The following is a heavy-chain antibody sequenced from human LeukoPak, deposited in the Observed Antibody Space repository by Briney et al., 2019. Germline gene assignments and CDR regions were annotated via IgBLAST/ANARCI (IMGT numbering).Heavy chain of an antibody. CDR1: GGSISSGGYY. D-gene: IGHD3-3*01. CDR3: ARAILEWLLSPLYFDY. J-gene: IGHJ4*02. CDR2: IYYSGST. Sequence: SETLSLTCTVSGGSISSGGYYWSWIRQHPGKGLEWIGYIYYSGSTYYNPSLKSRVTISVDTSKNQFSLKLSPVTAADTAVYYCARAILEWLLSPLYFDYWGQGTLVTVSS. V-gene: IGHV4-31*03.